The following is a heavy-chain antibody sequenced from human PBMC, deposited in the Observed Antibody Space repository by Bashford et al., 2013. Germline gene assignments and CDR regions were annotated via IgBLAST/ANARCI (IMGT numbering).Heavy chain of an antibody. V-gene: IGHV1-18*01. D-gene: IGHD3-3*01. Sequence: WVRQAPGQGLEWMGWISAYNGNTNYAQKLQGRVTMTTDTSTSTAYMELRSLRSDDTAVYYCARRGPYFGVVSKVGWFDPGAREPWSPSPQ. J-gene: IGHJ5*02. CDR3: ARRGPYFGVVSKVGWFDP. CDR2: ISAYNGNT.